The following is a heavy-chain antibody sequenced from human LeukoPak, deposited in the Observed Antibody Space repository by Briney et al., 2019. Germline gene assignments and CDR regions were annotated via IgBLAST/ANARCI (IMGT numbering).Heavy chain of an antibody. CDR1: GFTFSSYA. J-gene: IGHJ4*02. Sequence: GGSLRLSCAASGFTFSSYAMSWVRQAPGKGLEWVSAISGSGGSTYYADSVKGRFTISGDNSKNTLYLQMNSLRAEDTAVYYCAKSTQPFGVVIRDYFDYWGQGTLVTVSS. CDR3: AKSTQPFGVVIRDYFDY. V-gene: IGHV3-23*01. D-gene: IGHD3-3*01. CDR2: ISGSGGST.